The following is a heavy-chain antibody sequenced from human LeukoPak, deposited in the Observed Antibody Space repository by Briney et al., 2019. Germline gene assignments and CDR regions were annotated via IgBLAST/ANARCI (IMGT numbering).Heavy chain of an antibody. V-gene: IGHV1-2*06. CDR3: ARDVENYDFWSGIDY. D-gene: IGHD3-3*01. Sequence: GASVKVSCKASGYAFTGYYMHWVRQAPGQGLEWMGRINPNSGGTNSAQKFQGRVTMTRDTSLSTAYMELSRLRSDDTAVYYCARDVENYDFWSGIDYWGQGTLVTVSS. CDR1: GYAFTGYY. J-gene: IGHJ4*02. CDR2: INPNSGGT.